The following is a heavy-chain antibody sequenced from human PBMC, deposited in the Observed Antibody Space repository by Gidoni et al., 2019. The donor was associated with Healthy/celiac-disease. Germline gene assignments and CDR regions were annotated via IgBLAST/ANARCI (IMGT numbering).Heavy chain of an antibody. CDR1: GGSISSGGYS. J-gene: IGHJ4*02. D-gene: IGHD3-10*01. V-gene: IGHV4-30-4*07. CDR2: IYYSGST. CDR3: ASRITMVRGVIILDY. Sequence: QVQLQESGPGLVKPSQTLSLTCAVPGGSISSGGYSWSWIRQPPGKGLEWIGYIYYSGSTYYNPSLKSRVTISVDTSKNQFSLKLSSVTAADTAVYYCASRITMVRGVIILDYWGQGTLVTVSS.